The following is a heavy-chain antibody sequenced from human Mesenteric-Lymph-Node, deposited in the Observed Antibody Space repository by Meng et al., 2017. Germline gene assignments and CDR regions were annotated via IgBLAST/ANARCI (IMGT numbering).Heavy chain of an antibody. CDR3: ARESPFDP. CDR2: INTNTGNP. CDR1: GYTFTSFA. J-gene: IGHJ5*02. V-gene: IGHV7-4-1*02. Sequence: QVQLGQAGAELKKPGASVKVSCKASGYTFTSFASNWVRQAPGQGLEWVGRINTNTGNPAYAQGFTGRFVFSLDTSVSTAYLQISSLKAEDTAVYYCARESPFDPWGQGTLVTVSS.